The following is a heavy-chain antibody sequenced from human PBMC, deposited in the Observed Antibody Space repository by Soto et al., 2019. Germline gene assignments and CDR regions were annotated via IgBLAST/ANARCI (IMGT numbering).Heavy chain of an antibody. Sequence: EVQLVESGGGLVQPGGSLRLSCAASGFTVSTKYMSWVRQAPGKGLEWVSVIYSGGSTFYADSVRGRFTISTDNAKNTVNRQMNSLRAEDTAVYYCARDPWAADYWGQGTLVTVTS. V-gene: IGHV3-66*01. CDR2: IYSGGST. CDR1: GFTVSTKY. CDR3: ARDPWAADY. D-gene: IGHD3-16*01. J-gene: IGHJ4*02.